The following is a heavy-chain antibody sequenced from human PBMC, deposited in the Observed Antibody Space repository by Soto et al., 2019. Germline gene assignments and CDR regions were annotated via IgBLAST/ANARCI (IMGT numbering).Heavy chain of an antibody. J-gene: IGHJ6*02. Sequence: ASVKVSCKASGFTFTSSAMQWVRQARGQRLEWIGWIVVGSGNTNYAQKFQERVTITRDMSTSTAYMELSSLRSEDTAVYYCAAPRDVAYGSGSYYYYGMDVWGQGTTVTVSS. D-gene: IGHD3-10*01. CDR2: IVVGSGNT. CDR3: AAPRDVAYGSGSYYYYGMDV. V-gene: IGHV1-58*02. CDR1: GFTFTSSA.